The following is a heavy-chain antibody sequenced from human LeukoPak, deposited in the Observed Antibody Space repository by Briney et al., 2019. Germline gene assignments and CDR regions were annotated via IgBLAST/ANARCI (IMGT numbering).Heavy chain of an antibody. D-gene: IGHD3-3*01. CDR1: GFTFSSYA. CDR3: AKSSLEWLLYRRDFDY. V-gene: IGHV3-23*01. CDR2: ISGSGDST. J-gene: IGHJ4*02. Sequence: PGGSLRLSCAASGFTFSSYAMSWVRQAPGKGLEWVSAISGSGDSTYYADSVKGRFTISRDNSKNTLYLQMNSLRAEDTAVYYCAKSSLEWLLYRRDFDYWGQGTLVTVSS.